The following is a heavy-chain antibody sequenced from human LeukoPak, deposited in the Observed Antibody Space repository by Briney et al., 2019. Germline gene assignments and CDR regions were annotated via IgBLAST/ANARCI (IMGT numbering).Heavy chain of an antibody. V-gene: IGHV4-39*01. CDR2: IYYSGGI. CDR1: GGSISTNSYY. CDR3: ARLHMENWFDP. Sequence: PSETLSLTCTVSGGSISTNSYYWGWIRQPPGKGLEWIESIYYSGGIYYTPSLKNRVTISVDTSKNQVSLNLCSVTAADTAVYYCARLHMENWFDPWGQGTLVTVSS. D-gene: IGHD1-1*01. J-gene: IGHJ5*02.